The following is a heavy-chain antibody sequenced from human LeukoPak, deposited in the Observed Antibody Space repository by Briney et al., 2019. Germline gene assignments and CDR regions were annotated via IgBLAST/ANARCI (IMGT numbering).Heavy chain of an antibody. CDR2: ISGSGGST. D-gene: IGHD3-22*01. J-gene: IGHJ4*02. CDR1: GFTFSSYA. V-gene: IGHV3-23*01. Sequence: GGSLRLSCAASGFTFSSYAMSWVRQAPGKGLEWVSAISGSGGSTYYADSVKGRFTISRDNSKNTLYLQMNSLRAEDTAVYYCAKVSTMIVVVLGNFDYWGQGTLVTVSS. CDR3: AKVSTMIVVVLGNFDY.